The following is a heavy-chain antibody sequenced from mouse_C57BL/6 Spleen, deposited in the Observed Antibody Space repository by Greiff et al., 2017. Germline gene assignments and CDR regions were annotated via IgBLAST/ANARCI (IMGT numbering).Heavy chain of an antibody. CDR3: ARAAMDY. Sequence: QVQLKPSGPELVKPGASVKISCKASGYAFSSSWMNWVKQRPGKGLEWIGRIYPGDGDTNYNGKFKGKATLTADKSSSTAYMQLSSLTSEDSAVYFCARAAMDYWGQGTSVTVSS. CDR1: GYAFSSSW. J-gene: IGHJ4*01. V-gene: IGHV1-82*01. CDR2: IYPGDGDT.